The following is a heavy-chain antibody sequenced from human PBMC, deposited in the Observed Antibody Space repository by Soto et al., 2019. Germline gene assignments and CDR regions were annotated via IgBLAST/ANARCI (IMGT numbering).Heavy chain of an antibody. CDR1: GDSVSSGDYY. Sequence: SETLSLTCTVSGDSVSSGDYYWAWIRQPPGKGLEWVGHIYFSGRTNYIPSLESRVTISLDTSKNQFSLKLTSVTAADTAVYYCARVPIDTYMIYWSDPWGQGTLVTVSS. CDR2: IYFSGRT. CDR3: ARVPIDTYMIYWSDP. D-gene: IGHD3-16*01. J-gene: IGHJ5*02. V-gene: IGHV4-61*08.